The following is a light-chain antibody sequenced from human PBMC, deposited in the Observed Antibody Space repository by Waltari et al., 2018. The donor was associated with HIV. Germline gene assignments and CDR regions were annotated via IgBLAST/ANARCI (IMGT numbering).Light chain of an antibody. CDR3: QESHSSSLT. J-gene: IGKJ4*01. Sequence: DIPMTQSPSSLSASVGDRVTITCRASQSVSTYLNWYQYKPGKAPKLLIYAASSLQSGVPSRFSGSGSGTDFTLTISSLQCDDSATYYCQESHSSSLTFGGGPGWRS. V-gene: IGKV1-39*01. CDR2: AAS. CDR1: QSVSTY.